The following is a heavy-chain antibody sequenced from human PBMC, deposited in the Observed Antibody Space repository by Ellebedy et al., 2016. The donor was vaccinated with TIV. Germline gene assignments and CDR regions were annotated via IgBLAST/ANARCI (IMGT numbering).Heavy chain of an antibody. CDR3: ALFLGIAAPNDAFDI. D-gene: IGHD6-13*01. CDR2: FDPEDGET. Sequence: AASVKVSCKASGYTLTELSMHWVRQAPGEGLEWVGGFDPEDGETIYAQKFQGRVTLTEDTSTDTAYMELSSLRSQDTAVYYCALFLGIAAPNDAFDIWGQGTMVTVSS. J-gene: IGHJ3*02. V-gene: IGHV1-24*01. CDR1: GYTLTELS.